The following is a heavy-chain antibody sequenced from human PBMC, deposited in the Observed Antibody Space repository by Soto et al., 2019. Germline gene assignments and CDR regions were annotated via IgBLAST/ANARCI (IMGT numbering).Heavy chain of an antibody. D-gene: IGHD3-3*01. J-gene: IGHJ4*02. CDR1: GFTFSSYW. V-gene: IGHV3-7*01. CDR3: ERDEGFWSGSDY. Sequence: EVQLVESGGGLVQPGGSLRLSCEASGFTFSSYWMSWVRQAPGKGLEWVANIKPDGSEKYYVDSVKGRFTISRDNAKNSLYLQMNSLRAEDTAVYYCERDEGFWSGSDYWGQGTLVTVSS. CDR2: IKPDGSEK.